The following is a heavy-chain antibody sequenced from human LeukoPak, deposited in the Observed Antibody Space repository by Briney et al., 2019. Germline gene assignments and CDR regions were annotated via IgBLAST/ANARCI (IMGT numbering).Heavy chain of an antibody. J-gene: IGHJ6*02. D-gene: IGHD1-26*01. CDR2: TYPGGSDT. V-gene: IGHV5-51*01. CDR1: GYSFTNYW. CDR3: ARQCGSSLYGMDV. Sequence: GTSLKISCKGSGYSFTNYWIAWVPRMPGKGLEGMGITYPGGSDTRYSPSFQGQVTISADRSISTAYLQWGSLKASDTAMYYCARQCGSSLYGMDVWGQGTTVTVAS.